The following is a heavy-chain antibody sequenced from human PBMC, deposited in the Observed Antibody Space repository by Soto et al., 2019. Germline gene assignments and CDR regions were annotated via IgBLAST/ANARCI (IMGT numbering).Heavy chain of an antibody. V-gene: IGHV4-59*08. CDR1: GGSISSYY. Sequence: SETLSLTCTVSGGSISSYYWSWIRQPPGKGLEWIGYIYYRGSTNYNPSLKSRVTISVDTSKNQFSLKLSSVTAADTAVYYCARHGGFEYPRHLDYWGQGTLVTVSS. CDR2: IYYRGST. CDR3: ARHGGFEYPRHLDY. J-gene: IGHJ4*02. D-gene: IGHD3-16*01.